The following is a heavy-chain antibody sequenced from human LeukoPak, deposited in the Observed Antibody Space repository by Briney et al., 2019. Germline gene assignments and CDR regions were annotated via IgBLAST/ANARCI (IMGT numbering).Heavy chain of an antibody. CDR1: GFTFSDYY. Sequence: GGSLRLSCAASGFTFSDYYMSWIRQAPGKGLEWVSYISSSGSTIYYADSVKGRFTISRDNAKNSLYLQMNSLRAEDTAVYYCALQHSYYDFWSGFDPWGQGTLVTVSS. J-gene: IGHJ5*02. CDR2: ISSSGSTI. CDR3: ALQHSYYDFWSGFDP. V-gene: IGHV3-11*01. D-gene: IGHD3-3*01.